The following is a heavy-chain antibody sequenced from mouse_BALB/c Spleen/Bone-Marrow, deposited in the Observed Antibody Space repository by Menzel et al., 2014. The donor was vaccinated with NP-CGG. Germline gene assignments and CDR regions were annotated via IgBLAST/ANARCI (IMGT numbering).Heavy chain of an antibody. Sequence: EVQLQQSGTVRARPGASVKMSCKASDYTFTSYRMHWLKQRPGQGLEWIGAIYPGNSDTSYNQKFKGKAELTAVTSTSTDYMDLSSLTNEDAAVYYCTLAYFGQGDWFFDVWGPGTTVTVSS. CDR1: DYTFTSYR. D-gene: IGHD2-10*01. CDR3: TLAYFGQGDWFFDV. CDR2: IYPGNSDT. V-gene: IGHV1-5*01. J-gene: IGHJ1*01.